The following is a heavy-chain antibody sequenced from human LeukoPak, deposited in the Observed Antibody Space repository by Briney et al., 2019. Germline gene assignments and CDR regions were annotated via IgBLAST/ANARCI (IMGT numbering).Heavy chain of an antibody. J-gene: IGHJ4*02. Sequence: GGSLRLSCAASGFTFSTYWMCWVRQAPGKGLEWVANIQQDGSEKYYVDSVKGRFTISRDNAKNSLYLQMNSLRVEDTAVYYCARRWVSGSNFDSWGQGTLVTVSS. CDR2: IQQDGSEK. D-gene: IGHD1-14*01. CDR1: GFTFSTYW. V-gene: IGHV3-7*01. CDR3: ARRWVSGSNFDS.